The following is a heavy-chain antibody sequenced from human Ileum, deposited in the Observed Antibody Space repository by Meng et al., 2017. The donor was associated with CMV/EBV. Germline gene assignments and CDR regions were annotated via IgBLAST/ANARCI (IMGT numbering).Heavy chain of an antibody. CDR2: PSAYNGNT. Sequence: SVTVSFQASGYTFTSYGICWVRRPPGQGLEWMGWPSAYNGNTNYAQKLQGRVTMTTDPTTSTAYMELRNLRSADTAVYYCAIGGLDYDILTGYHPFDYWGQGTLVTVSS. CDR3: AIGGLDYDILTGYHPFDY. J-gene: IGHJ4*02. CDR1: GYTFTSYG. V-gene: IGHV1-18*01. D-gene: IGHD3-9*01.